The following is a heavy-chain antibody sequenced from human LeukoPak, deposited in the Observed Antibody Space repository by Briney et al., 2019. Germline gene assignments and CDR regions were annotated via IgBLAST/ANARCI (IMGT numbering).Heavy chain of an antibody. V-gene: IGHV3-53*01. CDR2: TYSNGRT. CDR3: AKDLHKTASFGVVITRNYYYYMDV. CDR1: GFTVSSNS. J-gene: IGHJ6*03. D-gene: IGHD3-3*01. Sequence: GGSLRLSCTVSGFTVSSNSMSWVRQAPGKGLEWVSVTYSNGRTYYADSVKGRCTISRDNSKNTLYLQMNSLRAEDTAVYYCAKDLHKTASFGVVITRNYYYYMDVWGKGTTVTVSS.